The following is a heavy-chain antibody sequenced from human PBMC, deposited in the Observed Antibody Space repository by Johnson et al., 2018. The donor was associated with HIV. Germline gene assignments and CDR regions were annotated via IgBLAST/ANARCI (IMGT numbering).Heavy chain of an antibody. V-gene: IGHV3-11*01. Sequence: QVQLVESGGGLVKPGRSLRLSCAASGFTFSDYYMSWIRQAPGKGLEWVSYISSSGSIDYADSVKGRFTISRDNAKNSLYLQMSSLKAEDTALYYCVKERRGLDAFDIWGQGTMVTVSS. D-gene: IGHD5-12*01. CDR2: ISSSGSI. J-gene: IGHJ3*02. CDR3: VKERRGLDAFDI. CDR1: GFTFSDYY.